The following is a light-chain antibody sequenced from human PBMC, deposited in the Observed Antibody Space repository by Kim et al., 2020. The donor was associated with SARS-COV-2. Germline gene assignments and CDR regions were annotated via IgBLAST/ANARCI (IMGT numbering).Light chain of an antibody. J-gene: IGKJ2*01. V-gene: IGKV3-15*01. CDR3: QQYSHWPPYT. CDR1: QSVDTN. CDR2: GAS. Sequence: VSPGESVTLSCRASQSVDTNLAWYQQRPGQAPRLLIYGASTRATDIPARFSGSGSGTEFTLIVSSLQSEDFAVYYCQQYSHWPPYTFGPGTKLEI.